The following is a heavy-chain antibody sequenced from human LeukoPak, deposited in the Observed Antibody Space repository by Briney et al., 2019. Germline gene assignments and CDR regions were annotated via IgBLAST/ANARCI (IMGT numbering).Heavy chain of an antibody. D-gene: IGHD7-27*01. CDR3: VRDKGLTGDTCAFDI. CDR2: FIPAFNTA. CDR1: GDTFDTYT. J-gene: IGHJ3*02. Sequence: SSVKVSCKASGDTFDTYTISWVRQVPGQGLEWMGGFIPAFNTAHYARKFQGRVTITMDASTTTDFMEVSSLRFEDTAVYYCVRDKGLTGDTCAFDIWGQGTMVTVSS. V-gene: IGHV1-69*05.